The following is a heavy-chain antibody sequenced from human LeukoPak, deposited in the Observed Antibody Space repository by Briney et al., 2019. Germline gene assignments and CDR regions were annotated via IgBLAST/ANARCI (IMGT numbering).Heavy chain of an antibody. D-gene: IGHD6-13*01. J-gene: IGHJ4*02. Sequence: GGCLRLSCGASGFTFDNYAMSWVRQAPGKGLEWVSATSGSGDSTYHADSVKGRFIISRDNSKSTVYLQMNSLSADDTAVYYCAKGSAAIRPYYFDYWGQGTLVTVSS. CDR3: AKGSAAIRPYYFDY. CDR2: TSGSGDST. CDR1: GFTFDNYA. V-gene: IGHV3-23*01.